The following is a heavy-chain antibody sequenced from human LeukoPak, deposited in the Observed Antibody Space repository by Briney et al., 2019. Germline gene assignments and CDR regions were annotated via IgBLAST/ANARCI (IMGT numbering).Heavy chain of an antibody. CDR3: IRDIKHDYNNSPTHFDS. V-gene: IGHV3-7*01. D-gene: IGHD4-11*01. Sequence: GGSLRLSCAASGFTFRSYWMGWVRQAPGKGLEWVANLKQDGSEQFYVDFGKGRFTISRDNAENSLYLQMSSLRAEDTAVYYCIRDIKHDYNNSPTHFDSWGQGTLVTVSS. J-gene: IGHJ4*02. CDR1: GFTFRSYW. CDR2: LKQDGSEQ.